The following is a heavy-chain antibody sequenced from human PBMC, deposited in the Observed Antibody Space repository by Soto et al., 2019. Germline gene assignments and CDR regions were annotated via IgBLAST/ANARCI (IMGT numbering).Heavy chain of an antibody. Sequence: EVQLLESGGGLVQPGGSLRLSCAASGFTFSNYALTWVRQIPGKGLEWVSSVSFSGNSQYYADSVKGRFTISRANSKNTLYLQLTALRAGDTSVYYCAKRRESGGYGGPYYFDYWGQGTLVTVSS. V-gene: IGHV3-23*01. D-gene: IGHD3-22*01. CDR1: GFTFSNYA. CDR2: VSFSGNSQ. CDR3: AKRRESGGYGGPYYFDY. J-gene: IGHJ4*02.